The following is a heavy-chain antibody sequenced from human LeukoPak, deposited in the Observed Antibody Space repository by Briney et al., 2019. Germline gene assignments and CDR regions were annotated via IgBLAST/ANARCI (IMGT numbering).Heavy chain of an antibody. J-gene: IGHJ5*02. CDR1: GDTFTNYW. Sequence: ESLKISCKGSGDTFTNYWIAGVGQMPGKGLEWMGIISPGDSDTTYTPSFQGQATISAEKSISTAYMQWSRLKTSETATDYCATKEPGNFSNWFDPWGQGTLVTVSS. V-gene: IGHV5-51*01. CDR2: ISPGDSDT. CDR3: ATKEPGNFSNWFDP. D-gene: IGHD1-26*01.